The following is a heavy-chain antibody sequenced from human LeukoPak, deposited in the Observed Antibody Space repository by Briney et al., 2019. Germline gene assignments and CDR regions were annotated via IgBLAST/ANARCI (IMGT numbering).Heavy chain of an antibody. D-gene: IGHD1-7*01. CDR2: IYYSGST. CDR3: ARGNYYFDY. Sequence: SETLSLTCTVSGGSISSYYWSWIRQPPGKGLEWIGYIYYSGSTNYNPSLKSRVTISVDTSKNQFSLKLSSVTAADTAVYYCARGNYYFDYWGQGTLVTVSS. J-gene: IGHJ4*01. V-gene: IGHV4-59*01. CDR1: GGSISSYY.